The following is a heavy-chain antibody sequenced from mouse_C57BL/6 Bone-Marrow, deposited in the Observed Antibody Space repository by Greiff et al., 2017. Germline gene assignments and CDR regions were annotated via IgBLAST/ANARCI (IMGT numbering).Heavy chain of an antibody. CDR3: AREGSRASYYFDY. J-gene: IGHJ2*01. V-gene: IGHV1-69*01. D-gene: IGHD3-3*01. Sequence: VQLQQPGAELVMPGASVKLSCKASGYTFTSYWMHWVKQRPGQGLEWIGEIYPSDSYTNYNQKFKGKSTLTVDKSSSTAYMQLSSLTSEDSAVYYCAREGSRASYYFDYWGQGATLTVSS. CDR2: IYPSDSYT. CDR1: GYTFTSYW.